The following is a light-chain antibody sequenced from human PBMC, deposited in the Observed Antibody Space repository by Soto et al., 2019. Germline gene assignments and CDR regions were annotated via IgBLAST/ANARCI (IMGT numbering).Light chain of an antibody. V-gene: IGKV3-20*01. Sequence: EIVLTQSPGTLSLSPGERATLSCRASQSVSSSYLAWYQQKPGQAPRLLISGASSRATVMPDRFSGSGSGRDFTLTINRLEPEDFAVYYCQQYRSSPPMTFGKGPKVEIK. CDR2: GAS. CDR1: QSVSSSY. J-gene: IGKJ1*01. CDR3: QQYRSSPPMT.